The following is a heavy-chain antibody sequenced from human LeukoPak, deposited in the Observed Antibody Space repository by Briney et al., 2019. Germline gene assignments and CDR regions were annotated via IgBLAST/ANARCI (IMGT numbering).Heavy chain of an antibody. V-gene: IGHV7-4-1*02. Sequence: ASVKVSCKASGYTFTTYALNWVRQAPGQGLEWMGLINTNTGNPTYAQGFTGRFVFSLDTSVSTAYLQISSLKAEDTAIYYCARDRGIAAPLLDCWGQGTLVTVSS. D-gene: IGHD6-13*01. CDR3: ARDRGIAAPLLDC. CDR2: INTNTGNP. CDR1: GYTFTTYA. J-gene: IGHJ4*02.